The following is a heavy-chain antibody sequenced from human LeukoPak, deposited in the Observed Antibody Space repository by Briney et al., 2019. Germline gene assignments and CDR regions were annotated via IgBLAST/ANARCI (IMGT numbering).Heavy chain of an antibody. V-gene: IGHV4-61*01. D-gene: IGHD1-1*01. J-gene: IGHJ4*02. CDR3: ARGYHFDY. CDR2: IYYSGST. CDR1: GGSVSSGSYY. Sequence: PSETLSLTCTASGGSVSSGSYYWSWIRQPPGKGLEWIGYIYYSGSTNYNPSLKSRVTISVDTSKNQFSLKLSSVTAADTAVYYCARGYHFDYWGQGTLVTVSS.